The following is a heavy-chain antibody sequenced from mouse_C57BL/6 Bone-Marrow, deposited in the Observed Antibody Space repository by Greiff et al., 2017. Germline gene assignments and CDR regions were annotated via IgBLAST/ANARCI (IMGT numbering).Heavy chain of an antibody. CDR2: IDPSDSYT. V-gene: IGHV1-69*01. Sequence: QVQLQQPGAELVMPGASVKLSCKASGYTFTSYWMHWVKQRPGQGLEWIGEIDPSDSYTNYNQKFKGKSTLTVDKSSSTAYMQLSSLTSEDSAVYYCARWGLLRPGWDCWYFDVWGTGTAVTVSS. J-gene: IGHJ1*03. CDR1: GYTFTSYW. CDR3: ARWGLLRPGWDCWYFDV. D-gene: IGHD1-2*01.